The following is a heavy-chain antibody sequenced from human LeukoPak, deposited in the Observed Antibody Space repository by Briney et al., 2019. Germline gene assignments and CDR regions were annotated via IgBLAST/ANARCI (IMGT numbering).Heavy chain of an antibody. J-gene: IGHJ5*02. CDR2: IIPILDVA. D-gene: IGHD6-13*01. V-gene: IGHV1-69*04. CDR1: GGTFSSYA. CDR3: ARDFQYSSSWYPYNWFDP. Sequence: SVKVSCKASGGTFSSYAISWVRQAPGQGLEWMGRIIPILDVANYAQKFQGRVTITADKSMSTAYMELSSLRSEDTAVYYCARDFQYSSSWYPYNWFDPWGQGTLVTVSS.